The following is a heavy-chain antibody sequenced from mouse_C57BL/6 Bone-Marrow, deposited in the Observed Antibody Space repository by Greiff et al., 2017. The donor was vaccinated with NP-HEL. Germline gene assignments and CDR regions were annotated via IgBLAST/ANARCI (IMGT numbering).Heavy chain of an antibody. CDR3: SLTGTGYCDV. D-gene: IGHD4-1*01. J-gene: IGHJ1*03. CDR2: IDPSDSYT. Sequence: QVQLQQPGAELVKPGASVKLSCKASGYTFTSYWMQWVKQRPGQGLEWIGEIDPSDSYTNYNQKFKGKATLTVDTSSSTAYMQLSSLTSEDSAVYYCSLTGTGYCDVWGTGTTVTVSS. V-gene: IGHV1-50*01. CDR1: GYTFTSYW.